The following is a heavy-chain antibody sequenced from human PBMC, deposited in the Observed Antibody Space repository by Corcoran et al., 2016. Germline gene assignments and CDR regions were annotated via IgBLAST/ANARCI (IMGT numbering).Heavy chain of an antibody. CDR1: GYTFTTYG. V-gene: IGHV1-18*01. Sequence: QVQLVQTGAEVKKTGASVKDSCKASGYTFTTYGLSWVRQAPGEGLEWMGWISAYYGSTNYAHNLQDRVTMSRDTSTGTVYMELRSLTSDDTAVDYCVREADVATVVYFKYWGQGFLVTVSS. CDR2: ISAYYGST. J-gene: IGHJ1*01. D-gene: IGHD2-15*01. CDR3: VREADVATVVYFKY.